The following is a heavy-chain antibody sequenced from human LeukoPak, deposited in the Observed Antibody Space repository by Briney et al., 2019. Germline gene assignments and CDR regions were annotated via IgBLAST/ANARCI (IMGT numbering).Heavy chain of an antibody. CDR3: ARLISFQYNWFDP. CDR1: GGSISSGGYY. V-gene: IGHV4-31*03. Sequence: PSQTLSLTCTVSGGSISSGGYYWSWIRQHSGKGLEWIGYIYYSGSTYYNPSLKSRVTISVDTSKNQFSLKLSSVTAADTAVYYCARLISFQYNWFDPWGQGTLVTVSS. D-gene: IGHD2-2*01. J-gene: IGHJ5*02. CDR2: IYYSGST.